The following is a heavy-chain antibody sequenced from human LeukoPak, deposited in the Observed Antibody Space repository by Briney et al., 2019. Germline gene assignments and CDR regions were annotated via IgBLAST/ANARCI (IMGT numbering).Heavy chain of an antibody. V-gene: IGHV1-18*01. Sequence: GASVKVSCKASGYTFTNYGISWVRQAPGQGLEWMGWISGDNGNADYAQKFQGRVTMTTDTSTSTAYMELRSLRSDDTAVYYCARVGTDFGSGSPYYMDVWGKGTTVTVSS. D-gene: IGHD3-10*01. CDR2: ISGDNGNA. CDR1: GYTFTNYG. J-gene: IGHJ6*03. CDR3: ARVGTDFGSGSPYYMDV.